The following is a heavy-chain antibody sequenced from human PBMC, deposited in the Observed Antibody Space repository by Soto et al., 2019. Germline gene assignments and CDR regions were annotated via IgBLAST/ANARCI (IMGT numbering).Heavy chain of an antibody. CDR3: ARRGYSSSSGVDY. J-gene: IGHJ4*02. CDR1: GGSFSGYY. Sequence: SETLSLTCAVYGGSFSGYYWSWIRQPPGKGLDWIGEINHSGSTNYNPSLKSRVTISVDTSKNQFSLKLSSVTAADTAVYYCARRGYSSSSGVDYWGQGTLVTVSS. D-gene: IGHD6-6*01. CDR2: INHSGST. V-gene: IGHV4-34*01.